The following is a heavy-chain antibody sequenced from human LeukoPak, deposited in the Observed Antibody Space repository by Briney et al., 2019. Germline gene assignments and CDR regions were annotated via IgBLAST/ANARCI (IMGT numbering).Heavy chain of an antibody. V-gene: IGHV4-61*02. CDR2: IYTSGST. CDR1: GGSISSGSYY. D-gene: IGHD3-10*01. CDR3: ARDLPYSTYYYGSGSPGHAFDI. J-gene: IGHJ3*02. Sequence: PSETLSLTCTVSGGSISSGSYYWSWIRQPAGKGLEWIGRIYTSGSTNYNPSLKSRVTMSIDTSKNQFSLKLSSVTAADTAVYYCARDLPYSTYYYGSGSPGHAFDIWGQGTMVTVSS.